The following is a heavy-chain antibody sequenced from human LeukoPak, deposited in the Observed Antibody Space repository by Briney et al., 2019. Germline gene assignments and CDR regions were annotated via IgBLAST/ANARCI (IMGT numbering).Heavy chain of an antibody. CDR3: AKDEAVAGTYYYYGMDV. J-gene: IGHJ6*02. V-gene: IGHV3-21*04. Sequence: GGSLRLSCAASGFTFSSYSMNWVRQAPGKGLEWVSSISSSSSYIYYADSVKGRFTISRDNAKNSLYLQMNSLRAEDTALYYCAKDEAVAGTYYYYGMDVWGQGTTVTVSS. D-gene: IGHD6-19*01. CDR1: GFTFSSYS. CDR2: ISSSSSYI.